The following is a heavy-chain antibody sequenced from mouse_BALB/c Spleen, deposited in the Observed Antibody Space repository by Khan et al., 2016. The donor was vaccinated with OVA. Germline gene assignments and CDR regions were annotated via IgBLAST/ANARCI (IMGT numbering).Heavy chain of an antibody. CDR1: GYSITSDYA. CDR3: ARTGTITTVVATDFDY. Sequence: EVQLQESGPGLAKPSQSLSLPCTVPGYSITSDYAWNWIRQFPGNKLEWLGYIRYSGRTSYNPSLTSRISITRDTSKNQFFLQLNSVTTEDTATYYGARTGTITTVVATDFDYWGQGTTLTVSS. CDR2: IRYSGRT. V-gene: IGHV3-2*02. D-gene: IGHD1-1*01. J-gene: IGHJ2*01.